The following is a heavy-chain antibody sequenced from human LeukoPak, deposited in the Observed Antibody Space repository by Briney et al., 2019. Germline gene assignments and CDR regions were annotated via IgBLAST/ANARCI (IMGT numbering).Heavy chain of an antibody. CDR2: IYYSGST. J-gene: IGHJ4*02. CDR3: ASYDYGDFRFDY. D-gene: IGHD4-17*01. Sequence: SETLSLTCTVSGGSISSYYWSWIRQPPGKGLEWIGYIYYSGSTNYNPSLKSRVTISVDTSKNQFSLKLSSVTAADTAVYYCASYDYGDFRFDYWGQGTPVTVSS. V-gene: IGHV4-59*01. CDR1: GGSISSYY.